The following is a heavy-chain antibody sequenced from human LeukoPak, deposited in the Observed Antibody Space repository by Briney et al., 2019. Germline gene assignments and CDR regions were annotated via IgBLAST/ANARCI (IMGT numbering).Heavy chain of an antibody. V-gene: IGHV4-34*01. D-gene: IGHD2-15*01. CDR1: GGSFSGYY. Sequence: SETLSLTCAVYGGSFSGYYWSWIRQPPGKGLEWIGEINHSGSTNYNPSLKSRVTISVDTSKNQFSLKLSSVTAADTAVYYCARARYCSGGSCYSAVRSYYYYMDVWGKGTTVTVSS. J-gene: IGHJ6*03. CDR2: INHSGST. CDR3: ARARYCSGGSCYSAVRSYYYYMDV.